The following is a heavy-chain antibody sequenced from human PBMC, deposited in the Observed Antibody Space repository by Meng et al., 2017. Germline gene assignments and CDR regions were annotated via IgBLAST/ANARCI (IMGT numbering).Heavy chain of an antibody. CDR3: ARDGWGAPGY. CDR1: GFTFSSYS. J-gene: IGHJ4*02. D-gene: IGHD1-26*01. V-gene: IGHV3-66*02. Sequence: GGSLRLSCAASGFTFSSYSMNWVRQAPGKGLEWVSVIYSGGSTYYADSVKGRFTISRDNSKNTLYLQMNSLRAEDTAVYYCARDGWGAPGYWGQGTLVTVSS. CDR2: IYSGGST.